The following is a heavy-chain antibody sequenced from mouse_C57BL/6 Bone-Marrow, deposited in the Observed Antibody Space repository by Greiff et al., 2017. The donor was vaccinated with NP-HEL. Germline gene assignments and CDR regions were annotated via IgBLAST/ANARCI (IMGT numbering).Heavy chain of an antibody. CDR2: IWWDDDK. CDR3: ARIGYLLWYPRAMDY. CDR1: GFSLSTFGMG. V-gene: IGHV8-8*01. J-gene: IGHJ4*01. Sequence: QVTLKECGPGILQPSQTLSLTCSFSGFSLSTFGMGVGWIRQPSGKGLEWLAHIWWDDDKYYNPALRSRLPIAKDTSKNPVFLKIANVDTADTATYYCARIGYLLWYPRAMDYWGQGTSVTVSS. D-gene: IGHD2-1*01.